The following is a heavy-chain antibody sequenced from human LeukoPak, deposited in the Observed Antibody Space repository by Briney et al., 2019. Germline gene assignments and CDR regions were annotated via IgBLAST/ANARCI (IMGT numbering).Heavy chain of an antibody. CDR1: GGTFSSYA. V-gene: IGHV1-69*04. CDR2: IIPILGIA. CDR3: ARGGDMGAFDI. Sequence: SVKVSCKASGGTFSSYAISWVRQAPGQGLEWMGRIIPILGIANYAQKFQGRVTITADKSTSTAYMELSSLRSEDTAVYYCARGGDMGAFDIWGQGIMVTVSS. D-gene: IGHD2-21*01. J-gene: IGHJ3*02.